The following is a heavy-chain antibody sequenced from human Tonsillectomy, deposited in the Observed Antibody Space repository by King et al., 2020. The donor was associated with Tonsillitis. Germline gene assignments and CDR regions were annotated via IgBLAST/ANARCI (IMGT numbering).Heavy chain of an antibody. CDR1: GFTFSNCA. CDR2: IVVGSVNT. V-gene: IGHV1-58*01. D-gene: IGHD3-16*02. Sequence: RQLVQSGPEVKKPGTSVKVSCKASGFTFSNCAVQWVRQARGQRLEWIGWIVVGSVNTNYAQKFQERVTITRDMATSIAYMGLSSLRSEDTAVYYCAAVYEYVWGTYRYFDLWGRGTLVTVSS. CDR3: AAVYEYVWGTYRYFDL. J-gene: IGHJ2*01.